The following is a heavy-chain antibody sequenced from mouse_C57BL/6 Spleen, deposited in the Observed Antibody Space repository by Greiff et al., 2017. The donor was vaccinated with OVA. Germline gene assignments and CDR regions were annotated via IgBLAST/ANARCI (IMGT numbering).Heavy chain of an antibody. V-gene: IGHV1-66*01. J-gene: IGHJ4*01. CDR1: GYSFTSYY. CDR3: ARVDYDVSMGY. D-gene: IGHD2-4*01. CDR2: IYPGSGNT. Sequence: VKLQQSGPELVKPGASVKISCKASGYSFTSYYIHWVKQRPGQGLEWIGWIYPGSGNTKYNEKFKGKATLTADKSSSTAYMQLSSLTSEDAAVYYCARVDYDVSMGYWGQGTSVTVSS.